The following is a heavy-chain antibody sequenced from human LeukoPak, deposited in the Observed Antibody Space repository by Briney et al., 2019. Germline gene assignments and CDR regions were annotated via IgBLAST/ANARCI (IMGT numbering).Heavy chain of an antibody. V-gene: IGHV3-7*01. CDR1: GFTLSSYW. J-gene: IGHJ4*02. D-gene: IGHD3-22*01. CDR3: AKGSYYYDSSGTYYFDY. CDR2: IKQDGSEK. Sequence: PGGSLRLSCAASGFTLSSYWMNWVRQAPGKGLEWVANIKQDGSEKYYVDSVKGRFTISRDNAKNSLYLQMNSLRAEDTAVYYCAKGSYYYDSSGTYYFDYWGQGTLVTVSS.